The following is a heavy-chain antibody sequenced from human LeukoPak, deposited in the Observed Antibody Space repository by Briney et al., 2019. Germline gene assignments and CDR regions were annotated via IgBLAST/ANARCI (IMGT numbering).Heavy chain of an antibody. V-gene: IGHV3-30*02. CDR3: AKGGYSYGYRMWYFDY. CDR2: IRYVGSNK. J-gene: IGHJ4*02. D-gene: IGHD5-18*01. Sequence: GGSLRLSCAASGFTFSSYGMHWVRQAPGKGLEWVAFIRYVGSNKYYADSVKGRFTISRDNSKNTLYLQMNSLRAEDTAVYYCAKGGYSYGYRMWYFDYWGQGTLVTVSS. CDR1: GFTFSSYG.